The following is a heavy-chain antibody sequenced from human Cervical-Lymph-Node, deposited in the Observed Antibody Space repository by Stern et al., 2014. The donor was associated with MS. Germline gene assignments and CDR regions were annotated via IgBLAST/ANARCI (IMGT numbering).Heavy chain of an antibody. CDR2: IYYSGST. D-gene: IGHD3-10*01. J-gene: IGHJ3*02. Sequence: QVQLQESGPGLVKPSQTLSLTCTVSGGSISSGGYSWSWIRQHPGKGLEXIGYIYYSGSTYYNPSLKSLVTISVDTSKNQFSLKLSSVTAADTAVYYCARAGLLSCRRCFDIWGQGTMVTVSS. CDR1: GGSISSGGYS. V-gene: IGHV4-31*01. CDR3: ARAGLLSCRRCFDI.